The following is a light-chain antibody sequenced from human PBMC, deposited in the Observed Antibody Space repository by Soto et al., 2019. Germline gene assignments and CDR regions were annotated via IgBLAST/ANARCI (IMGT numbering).Light chain of an antibody. CDR1: SGDIGSYNR. CDR3: PFV. CDR2: EVT. J-gene: IGLJ1*01. Sequence: QSALTQPPSVSGPPGQSVTISCTGTSGDIGSYNRVSWFQQPPGTAPQLMIYEVTNRPSGVPDRFSGSKSGNTASLTISGLQTEDETSNSTPFVFGTGTKVTVL. V-gene: IGLV2-18*01.